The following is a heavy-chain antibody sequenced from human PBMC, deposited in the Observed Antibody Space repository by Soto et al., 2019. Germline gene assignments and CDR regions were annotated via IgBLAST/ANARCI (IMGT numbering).Heavy chain of an antibody. Sequence: GGSLRLSCAASGFTFDDYGMSWVRQAPGKGLEWVSGINWNGGSTGYADSVKGRFTISRDNAKNALYLQMNSLRAEDTALYHCAREERTSAMVTYYYYMDVWGKGTTVTVSS. CDR1: GFTFDDYG. CDR2: INWNGGST. D-gene: IGHD5-18*01. J-gene: IGHJ6*03. CDR3: AREERTSAMVTYYYYMDV. V-gene: IGHV3-20*01.